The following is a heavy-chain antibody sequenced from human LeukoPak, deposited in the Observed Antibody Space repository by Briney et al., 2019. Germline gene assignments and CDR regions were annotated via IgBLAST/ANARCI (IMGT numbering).Heavy chain of an antibody. V-gene: IGHV3-74*01. Sequence: PGGSLRLSCAASGFTFSSYWMHWVRQAPGKGLVWFSRINSDGSSTSYADSVKGRFTISRDNAKNTLYLQMNSLRAEDTAVYYCARDYGDYEMDPWGQGTLVTVSS. J-gene: IGHJ5*02. CDR2: INSDGSST. D-gene: IGHD4-17*01. CDR1: GFTFSSYW. CDR3: ARDYGDYEMDP.